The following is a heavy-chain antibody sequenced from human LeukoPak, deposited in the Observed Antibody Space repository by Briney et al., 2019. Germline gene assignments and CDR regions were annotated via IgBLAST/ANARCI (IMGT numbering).Heavy chain of an antibody. D-gene: IGHD6-25*01. CDR1: GYSITSYA. J-gene: IGHJ4*02. V-gene: IGHV7-4-1*02. Sequence: ASVKVSCKASGYSITSYAILWVPQAPGQGLEWMGWINTNTEKSTYAPGFTGRYVFSLDSSVNTAYLQISSLKAEDTALYYCATGGGYRFAYWGQGTLVTVSS. CDR2: INTNTEKS. CDR3: ATGGGYRFAY.